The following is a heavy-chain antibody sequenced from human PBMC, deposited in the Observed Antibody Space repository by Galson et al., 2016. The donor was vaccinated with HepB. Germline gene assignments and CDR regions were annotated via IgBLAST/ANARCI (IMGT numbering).Heavy chain of an antibody. CDR1: GFTFRSYA. Sequence: SLRLSCAASGFTFRSYAMSWVRQAPGKRLEWLSYISGGGTDIYYADSVKGRFSLSRDNSRDTVYLQMKSLRAEDTAVYYCAKRWEDDYNYAWYFDLWGRGTLVTVSS. CDR2: ISGGGTDI. V-gene: IGHV3-23*01. CDR3: AKRWEDDYNYAWYFDL. J-gene: IGHJ2*01. D-gene: IGHD5-24*01.